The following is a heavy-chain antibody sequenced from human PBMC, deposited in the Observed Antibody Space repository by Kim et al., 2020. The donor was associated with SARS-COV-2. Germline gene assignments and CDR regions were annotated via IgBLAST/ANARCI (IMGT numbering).Heavy chain of an antibody. Sequence: GGSLRLSCAASGFTFSSYAMHWVRQAPGKGLEWVAVISYDGSNKYYADSVKGRFTISRDNSKNTLYLQMNSLRAENTAVYYCARAAYVLRYFDWFLPDYFDYWGQGTLVTVSS. V-gene: IGHV3-30*04. D-gene: IGHD3-9*01. J-gene: IGHJ4*02. CDR2: ISYDGSNK. CDR1: GFTFSSYA. CDR3: ARAAYVLRYFDWFLPDYFDY.